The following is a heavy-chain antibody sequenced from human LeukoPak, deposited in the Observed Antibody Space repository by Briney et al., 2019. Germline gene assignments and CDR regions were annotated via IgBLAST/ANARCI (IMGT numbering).Heavy chain of an antibody. J-gene: IGHJ6*03. CDR1: GFTFSCYS. CDR3: ARGRMPYYYYHMDV. CDR2: ISSSSSTI. D-gene: IGHD2-2*01. Sequence: QTGGSLRLSCAASGFTFSCYSMNWVRQAPGKGLEWVSYISSSSSTIYYADSVKGRFTISRDNAKNSLYLQMNSLRAEDTAVYYCARGRMPYYYYHMDVWGKGTTVTVSS. V-gene: IGHV3-48*01.